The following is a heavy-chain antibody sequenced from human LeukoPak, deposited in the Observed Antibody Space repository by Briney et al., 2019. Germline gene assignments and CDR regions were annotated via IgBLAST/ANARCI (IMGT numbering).Heavy chain of an antibody. D-gene: IGHD2-15*01. CDR1: GGPISFYY. CDR2: VYSIGRT. V-gene: IGHV4-59*01. Sequence: PSETLSLTCTVSGGPISFYYWSWIRQPPGKGLEWIGYVYSIGRTNHNPSLESRVTISVDTSKNQFSLKLSSVTAADTAVYYCVRERDCRGGSCLDGFDIWGQGTMVTVSS. J-gene: IGHJ3*02. CDR3: VRERDCRGGSCLDGFDI.